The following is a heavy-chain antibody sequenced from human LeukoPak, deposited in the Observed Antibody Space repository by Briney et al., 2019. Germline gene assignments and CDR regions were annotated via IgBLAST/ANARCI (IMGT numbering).Heavy chain of an antibody. J-gene: IGHJ4*02. V-gene: IGHV4-59*01. CDR1: GGSISTYY. CDR3: ARDKSLRGNWYGNDY. D-gene: IGHD1-1*01. CDR2: ISYSGNT. Sequence: SETLSLTCTVSGGSISTYYWSWIRQAPGKRLEWIGYISYSGNTNYNPSLMSRATISVDTSKNQFSLQLTSVAAADTAVYYCARDKSLRGNWYGNDYWGQGILVTVSS.